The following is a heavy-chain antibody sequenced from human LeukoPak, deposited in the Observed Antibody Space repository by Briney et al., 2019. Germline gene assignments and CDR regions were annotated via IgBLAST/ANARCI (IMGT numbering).Heavy chain of an antibody. CDR3: ARREIVVVWGGYFDY. Sequence: PSETLSLTCAVYDGSFSGYYWSWIRQPPGKGLEWIGEINHSGSTNYNPSLKSRVTISVDTSKNQFSLKLSSVTAADTAVYYCARREIVVVWGGYFDYWGQGTLVTVSS. CDR1: DGSFSGYY. V-gene: IGHV4-34*01. J-gene: IGHJ4*02. D-gene: IGHD3-22*01. CDR2: INHSGST.